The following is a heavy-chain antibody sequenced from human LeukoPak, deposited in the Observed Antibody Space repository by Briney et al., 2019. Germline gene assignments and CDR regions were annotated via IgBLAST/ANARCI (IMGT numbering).Heavy chain of an antibody. CDR3: ARRKGSGYHNWFDP. CDR2: IYYSEST. V-gene: IGHV4-39*07. D-gene: IGHD3-22*01. CDR1: GGSMSSSSYY. Sequence: PSETLSLTCTVSGGSMSSSSYYWGWIRQPPGKGLEWIGSIYYSESTYQNPSLKSRVTISVDTSKNQFSLKLSSVTAADTAVYYCARRKGSGYHNWFDPWGQGTLVTVSS. J-gene: IGHJ5*02.